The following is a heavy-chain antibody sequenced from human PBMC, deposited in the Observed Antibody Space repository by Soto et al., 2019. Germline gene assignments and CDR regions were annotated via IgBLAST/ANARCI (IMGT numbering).Heavy chain of an antibody. J-gene: IGHJ6*02. Sequence: VRLSCAASGFTFSSYGMHWVRQAPGKGLEWVAVISYDGSNKYYADSVKGRFIISRDNSKNTLYLQMNSLRAEDTAVYYCAKEGDSSSGMDVWGQGTTVTVSS. CDR1: GFTFSSYG. D-gene: IGHD6-6*01. CDR2: ISYDGSNK. V-gene: IGHV3-30*18. CDR3: AKEGDSSSGMDV.